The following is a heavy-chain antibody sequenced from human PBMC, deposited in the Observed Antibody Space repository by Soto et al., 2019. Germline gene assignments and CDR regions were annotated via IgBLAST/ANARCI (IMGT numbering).Heavy chain of an antibody. J-gene: IGHJ4*02. D-gene: IGHD4-4*01. Sequence: EVQLVESGGGLVQPGGSLRLSCAASGFTVSSNYMNWVRQAPGKGLEWVSVTYSGGSTYYADSVKGRFTISRDNSKNTLYLQMNRLRVEDTAVYYCARDWRGYSHYFDYWGQGTLVTVSS. V-gene: IGHV3-66*01. CDR3: ARDWRGYSHYFDY. CDR1: GFTVSSNY. CDR2: TYSGGST.